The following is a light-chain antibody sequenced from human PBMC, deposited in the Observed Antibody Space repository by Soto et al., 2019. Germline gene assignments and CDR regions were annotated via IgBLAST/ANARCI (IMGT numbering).Light chain of an antibody. J-gene: IGKJ5*01. CDR3: QQRSNWPCT. CDR2: GAS. Sequence: EIVMTQSPATLSVSPGERATLSCRASQSVKSNLAWYQQNPGQAPRLLIYGASTRATGISARFSGSGSGTDFTLTISSLEPEDFAVYYCQQRSNWPCTFGQGTRLEIK. V-gene: IGKV3-15*01. CDR1: QSVKSN.